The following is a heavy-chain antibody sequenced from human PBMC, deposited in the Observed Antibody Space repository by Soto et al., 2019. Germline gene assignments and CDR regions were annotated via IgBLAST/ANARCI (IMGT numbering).Heavy chain of an antibody. D-gene: IGHD1-26*01. CDR3: ARYSVNGGADYYYGMDV. CDR2: IYYSGST. CDR1: GASISSSRYY. Sequence: QLQLQESGPGLVKPSETLSLTCTVSGASISSSRYYWGWIRQPPGKGLEWIGSIYYSGSTYYKTSLKSRISITVDTPNNQFCLKLSSVTAADTAVYYCARYSVNGGADYYYGMDVWGQGTTVTVSS. V-gene: IGHV4-39*01. J-gene: IGHJ6*02.